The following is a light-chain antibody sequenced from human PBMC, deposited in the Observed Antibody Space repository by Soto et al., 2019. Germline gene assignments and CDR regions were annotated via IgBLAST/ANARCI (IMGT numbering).Light chain of an antibody. CDR2: GVS. V-gene: IGKV3-20*01. CDR3: QQYGSSLWT. Sequence: ELVLTQSPGTLSLSPGERATLSCRASQSVSSSYLAWYQQKPGQAPRLLIYGVSSRATGIPDRFSGSGSGTDFTLTISRLEPNDFAVYYCQQYGSSLWTFGQGTKVDI. J-gene: IGKJ1*01. CDR1: QSVSSSY.